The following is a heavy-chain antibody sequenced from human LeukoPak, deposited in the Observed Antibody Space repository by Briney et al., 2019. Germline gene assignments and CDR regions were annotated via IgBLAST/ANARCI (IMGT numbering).Heavy chain of an antibody. CDR2: ISYDGSNK. Sequence: PGGSLRLSCAASGFTFSSYAMHWVRQAPGKGLEWVAVISYDGSNKYYADSVKGRFTISRDNSKNTLYLQMNSLRAEDTAVYYCARDQGSSSYLDYWAQGTLVTVSS. D-gene: IGHD6-13*01. V-gene: IGHV3-30*04. CDR1: GFTFSSYA. CDR3: ARDQGSSSYLDY. J-gene: IGHJ4*02.